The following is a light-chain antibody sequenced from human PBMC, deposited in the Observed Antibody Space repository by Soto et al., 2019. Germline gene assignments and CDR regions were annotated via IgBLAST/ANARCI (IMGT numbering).Light chain of an antibody. J-gene: IGKJ1*01. CDR1: QNICDF. Sequence: DIQMTQSASSLSASLGDRVSIPCRASQNICDFLNWYQQKPGKAPDLLIFSASSLQSGVPSRFSGSGSGTDFTLTIGSLQREDFATYFCQQTYSTPPTFGQGTRVEI. CDR3: QQTYSTPPT. V-gene: IGKV1-39*01. CDR2: SAS.